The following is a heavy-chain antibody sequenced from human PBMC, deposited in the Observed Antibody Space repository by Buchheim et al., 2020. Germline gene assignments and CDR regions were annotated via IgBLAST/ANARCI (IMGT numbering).Heavy chain of an antibody. D-gene: IGHD3-22*01. CDR3: AKERLEEWYYDSSGYLT. V-gene: IGHV3-30*18. Sequence: QVQLVESGGGVVQPGRSLRLSCAASGFTFSSYGMHWVRQAPGKGLEWVAVISYDGSNKYYADSVKGRFTISRDNSKNTLYLQMNSLRAEDTAVYYCAKERLEEWYYDSSGYLTWGQGTL. CDR1: GFTFSSYG. J-gene: IGHJ5*02. CDR2: ISYDGSNK.